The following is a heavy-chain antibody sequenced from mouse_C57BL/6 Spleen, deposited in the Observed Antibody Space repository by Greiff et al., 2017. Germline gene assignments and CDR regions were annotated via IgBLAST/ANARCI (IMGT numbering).Heavy chain of an antibody. D-gene: IGHD2-3*01. J-gene: IGHJ2*01. V-gene: IGHV1-39*01. CDR3: ARIADVYSGYFDY. CDR2: INPNYGTT. Sequence: VHVKQSGPELVKPGASVKISCKASGYSFTDYNMNWVKQSNGKSLEWIGVINPNYGTTSYNQKFKGKATLTVHQSSSTAYMQLNSLTSEDSAVYYCARIADVYSGYFDYWGQGTTLTVSS. CDR1: GYSFTDYN.